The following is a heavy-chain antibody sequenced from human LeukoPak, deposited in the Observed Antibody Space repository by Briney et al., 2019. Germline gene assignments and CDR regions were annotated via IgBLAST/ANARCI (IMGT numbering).Heavy chain of an antibody. CDR3: ARLRVRGYGYGPWEGPTWLDY. V-gene: IGHV4-59*02. Sequence: GSLRLSCAASGFTASSNYMTWVRQPPGKGLEWIGNIYYSGRTYYNPSLKSRVTISVDTSKNQFSLRLNSVTAADTAVYFCARLRVRGYGYGPWEGPTWLDYWGQGTLVTVSS. J-gene: IGHJ4*02. D-gene: IGHD5-18*01. CDR1: GFTASSNY. CDR2: IYYSGRT.